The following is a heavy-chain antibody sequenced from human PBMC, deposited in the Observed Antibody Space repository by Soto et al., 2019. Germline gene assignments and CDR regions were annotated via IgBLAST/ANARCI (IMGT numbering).Heavy chain of an antibody. Sequence: QVKLVESGGGVVQPGRSLRLSCAASGFNVSAYTMHWVRQAPGKGLEWVAVISSDGNHKYYTDSVKGRFTISRDTSTNTRYLQMTSLRAEDTAVYYCARWEQPLFDYWGQGTLVTVSS. CDR1: GFNVSAYT. J-gene: IGHJ4*02. CDR2: ISSDGNHK. CDR3: ARWEQPLFDY. D-gene: IGHD1-26*01. V-gene: IGHV3-30-3*01.